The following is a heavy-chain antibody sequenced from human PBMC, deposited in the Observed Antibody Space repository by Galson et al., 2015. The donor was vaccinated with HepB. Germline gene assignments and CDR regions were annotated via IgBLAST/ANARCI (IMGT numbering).Heavy chain of an antibody. CDR3: ARGPPDSSGTPYFDY. D-gene: IGHD3-22*01. CDR2: IIPIFGTA. CDR1: GGTFSSYA. J-gene: IGHJ4*02. V-gene: IGHV1-69*13. Sequence: SVKVSCKASGGTFSSYAISWVRQAPGQGLEWMGGIIPIFGTANYAQKFQGRVTITADESTSTAYMELSSLRSEDTAVYYCARGPPDSSGTPYFDYWGQGTLVTVSS.